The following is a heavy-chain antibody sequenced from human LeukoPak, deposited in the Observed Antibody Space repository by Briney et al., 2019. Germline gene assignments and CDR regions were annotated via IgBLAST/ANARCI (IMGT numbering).Heavy chain of an antibody. CDR3: AKVGGSGSYYLMGY. V-gene: IGHV3-23*01. D-gene: IGHD3-10*01. J-gene: IGHJ4*02. Sequence: PSGSLRLSCAASGFTFSSYAMSWVRQAPGKGLEWVSAISGSGGSTYYADSVKGRFTISRDNSKNTLYLQMNSLRAEDTAVYYCAKVGGSGSYYLMGYWGQGTLVPVSS. CDR2: ISGSGGST. CDR1: GFTFSSYA.